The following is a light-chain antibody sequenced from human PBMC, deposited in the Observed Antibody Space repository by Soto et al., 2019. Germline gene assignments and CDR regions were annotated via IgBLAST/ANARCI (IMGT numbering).Light chain of an antibody. CDR1: RSDVGGYNL. CDR2: EVS. J-gene: IGLJ1*01. V-gene: IGLV2-23*02. CDR3: CSYAGSVDHYV. Sequence: QSFLTQPASVSGSPGRSITISCTGTRSDVGGYNLVSWYQHHPRKAPKLVIYEVSERPSGVSYRFSGSKSGNTASLTISGLQAGDEADYYCCSYAGSVDHYVFGTGTKVTVL.